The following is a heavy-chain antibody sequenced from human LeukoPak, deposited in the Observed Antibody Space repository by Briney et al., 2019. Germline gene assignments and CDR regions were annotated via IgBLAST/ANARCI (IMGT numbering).Heavy chain of an antibody. CDR3: ARHSSSSWSSDYGMDV. V-gene: IGHV4-59*08. Sequence: PSETLSLTCTVSGGSISSYYWSWIRQPPGKGLEWIGYIYYSGSTNYNPSLKSRVTISVDTSKNQFSLKLSSVTAADTAVYYCARHSSSSWSSDYGMDVWGQGTTVTVSS. D-gene: IGHD6-13*01. CDR2: IYYSGST. J-gene: IGHJ6*02. CDR1: GGSISSYY.